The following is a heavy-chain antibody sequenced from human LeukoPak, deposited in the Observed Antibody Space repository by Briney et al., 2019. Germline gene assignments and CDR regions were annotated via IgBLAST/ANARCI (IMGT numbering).Heavy chain of an antibody. V-gene: IGHV4-39*01. CDR3: ARVKFYGYYYYYMDV. J-gene: IGHJ6*03. Sequence: SETLSLTCTVSGGSISSSSYYWGWIRQPPGKGLEWIGSIYYSGSTYYNPSLKSRVTISVDTSKNQFPLKLSSVTAADTAVYYCARVKFYGYYYYYMDVWGKGTTVTVSS. CDR1: GGSISSSSYY. CDR2: IYYSGST. D-gene: IGHD4-17*01.